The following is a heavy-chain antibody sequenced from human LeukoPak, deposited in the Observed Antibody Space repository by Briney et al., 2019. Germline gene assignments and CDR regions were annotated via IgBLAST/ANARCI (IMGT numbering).Heavy chain of an antibody. CDR3: ARAYSYAPWYFDY. CDR2: IYYSGST. D-gene: IGHD2-2*01. J-gene: IGHJ4*02. CDR1: GGSISRYY. Sequence: SETLSLTCTVSGGSISRYYWSWIRQPPGKGLEWIGYIYYSGSTNYNPSLKSRVTISVDTSKNQFSLKLSSVTAADTAVYYCARAYSYAPWYFDYWGQGTLVTVSS. V-gene: IGHV4-59*01.